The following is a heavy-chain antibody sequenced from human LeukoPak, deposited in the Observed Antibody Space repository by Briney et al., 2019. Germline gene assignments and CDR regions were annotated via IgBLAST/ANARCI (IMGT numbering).Heavy chain of an antibody. V-gene: IGHV4-59*01. CDR1: GGSISSYY. CDR2: IYYSGST. CDR3: ARDLVRGDYDSSGSLLRNWFDP. D-gene: IGHD3-22*01. Sequence: SETLSLTCTVSGGSISSYYWSWIRQPPGKGLEWIGYIYYSGSTNYNPSLKSRVTISVDTSKNQFSLKLSSVTAADTAVYYCARDLVRGDYDSSGSLLRNWFDPWGQGTLVTVSS. J-gene: IGHJ5*02.